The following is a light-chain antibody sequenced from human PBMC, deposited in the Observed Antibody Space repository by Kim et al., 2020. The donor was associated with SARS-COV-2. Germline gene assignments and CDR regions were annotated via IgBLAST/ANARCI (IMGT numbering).Light chain of an antibody. Sequence: PGQKVTISCSGSSSNIGKFPVSWDQQVPGTAPKLLIYANEKRPSGIPDRFSASRSGTSNTLVITGLQTGDEADYYCGSWDDMNGAVFGGGTKLTVL. CDR1: SSNIGKFP. CDR3: GSWDDMNGAV. V-gene: IGLV1-51*01. J-gene: IGLJ3*02. CDR2: ANE.